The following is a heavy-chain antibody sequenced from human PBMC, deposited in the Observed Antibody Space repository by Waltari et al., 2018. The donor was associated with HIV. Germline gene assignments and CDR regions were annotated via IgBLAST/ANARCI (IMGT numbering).Heavy chain of an antibody. CDR1: GFTLDDYA. CDR2: ISWNSVRI. CDR3: ARGPMYNWFDP. J-gene: IGHJ5*02. Sequence: EVQLVESGGGLVQPGRSLRLSCAASGFTLDDYAMHWVRQAPGKGLEWVSSISWNSVRITYADSVRGRFTVSRDNAKNYLYLQMNSLRPDDTAFYYCARGPMYNWFDPWGQGSLVTVSS. D-gene: IGHD3-10*01. V-gene: IGHV3-9*01.